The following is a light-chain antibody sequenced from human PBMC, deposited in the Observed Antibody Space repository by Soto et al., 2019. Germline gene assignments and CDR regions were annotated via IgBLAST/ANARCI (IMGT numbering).Light chain of an antibody. Sequence: EIVLTQSPATLSLSPGERPTLSCRASQSVSSYLAWYQQKPGQAPRLLIYGASTRAPGFPARFSGSGSGTDFTLTISSLQSEDFAVYYCQQYNNWPWTFGQGTKVDI. CDR1: QSVSSY. CDR2: GAS. CDR3: QQYNNWPWT. V-gene: IGKV3-15*01. J-gene: IGKJ1*01.